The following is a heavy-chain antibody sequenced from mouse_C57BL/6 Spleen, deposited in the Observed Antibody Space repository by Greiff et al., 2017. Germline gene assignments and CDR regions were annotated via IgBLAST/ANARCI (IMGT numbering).Heavy chain of an antibody. J-gene: IGHJ3*01. CDR3: ARRNYGSSSLAY. Sequence: EVQLQQSGPELVKPGDSVKIPCKASGYTFTDYNMDWVKQSHGKSLEWIGDINPNNGGTIYNQKFKGKATLTVDKSSSTAYMELRSLTSEDTAVYYCARRNYGSSSLAYWGQGTLVTVSA. D-gene: IGHD1-1*01. CDR1: GYTFTDYN. V-gene: IGHV1-18*01. CDR2: INPNNGGT.